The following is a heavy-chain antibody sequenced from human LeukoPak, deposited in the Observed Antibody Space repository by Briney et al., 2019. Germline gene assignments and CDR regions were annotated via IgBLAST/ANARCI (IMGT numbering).Heavy chain of an antibody. D-gene: IGHD1-7*01. CDR1: GFTFSNAW. V-gene: IGHV3-15*01. CDR2: IKSKTDGGTT. CDR3: TTDSNWNYIEFDY. J-gene: IGHJ4*02. Sequence: GGSLRLSCAASGFTFSNAWMSWVRQAPGKGLEWVGRIKSKTDGGTTDYAAPVKGRFTISRDDSKNTLYLQMNSLKTEDTAVYYCTTDSNWNYIEFDYWGQGTLVTVSS.